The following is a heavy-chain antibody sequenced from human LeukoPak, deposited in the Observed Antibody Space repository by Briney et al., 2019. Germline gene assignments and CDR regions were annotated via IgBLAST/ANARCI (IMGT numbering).Heavy chain of an antibody. J-gene: IGHJ6*02. CDR1: GFTFDDYA. V-gene: IGHV3-9*01. CDR3: ARRRGTDYYYGMDV. Sequence: GGSLRLSCAASGFTFDDYAMHWVRQAPGKGLEWVSGISWNSGSIGYADSVKGRFTISRDNAKNSLYLQMNSLRAEDTAVYYCARRRGTDYYYGMDVWGQGTTVTVSS. D-gene: IGHD1-1*01. CDR2: ISWNSGSI.